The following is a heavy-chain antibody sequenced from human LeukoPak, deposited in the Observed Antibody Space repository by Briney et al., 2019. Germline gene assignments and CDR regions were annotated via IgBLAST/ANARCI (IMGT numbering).Heavy chain of an antibody. J-gene: IGHJ4*02. CDR2: INTNTGNP. V-gene: IGHV7-4-1*02. D-gene: IGHD3-22*01. Sequence: ASVKVSCKASGYTFTSYAMNWVRQAPGQGLEWMGWINTNTGNPTYAQGFTGRFVFSLDTSVSTAYLQISSLKAEDTAVYYCARIKYYYHRGPDLDLYYFDYWGQGTLVTVSS. CDR1: GYTFTSYA. CDR3: ARIKYYYHRGPDLDLYYFDY.